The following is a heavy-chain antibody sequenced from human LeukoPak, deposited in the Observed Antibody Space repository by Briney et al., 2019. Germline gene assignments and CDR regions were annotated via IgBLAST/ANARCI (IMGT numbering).Heavy chain of an antibody. J-gene: IGHJ4*02. V-gene: IGHV3-30*02. D-gene: IGHD3-22*01. CDR3: AKMGWYYDSSGYYFDY. CDR2: IRYDGSIK. Sequence: PGRSLRLSCAASGFPFSSYGMHWVRQAPGKGLEWVAFIRYDGSIKYYADSVKGRFTISRDNSKNTLYLQMNSLRAEDTAVYYCAKMGWYYDSSGYYFDYWGQGTLVTVSS. CDR1: GFPFSSYG.